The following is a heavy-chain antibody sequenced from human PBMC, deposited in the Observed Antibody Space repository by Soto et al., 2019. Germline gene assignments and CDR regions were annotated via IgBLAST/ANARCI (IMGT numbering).Heavy chain of an antibody. Sequence: SGPTLVNHTQTLTLTCIFSGFSLRTSGVGVGWIRQPPGKALEWLGFIYWNYDKRYSPSLKSRLTITKDTSKNQVVLTMTNMDPVDTATYYCAKSGSSGWYGWFDPWGQGTLVTVSS. CDR3: AKSGSSGWYGWFDP. CDR2: IYWNYDK. CDR1: GFSLRTSGVG. V-gene: IGHV2-5*01. J-gene: IGHJ5*02. D-gene: IGHD6-19*01.